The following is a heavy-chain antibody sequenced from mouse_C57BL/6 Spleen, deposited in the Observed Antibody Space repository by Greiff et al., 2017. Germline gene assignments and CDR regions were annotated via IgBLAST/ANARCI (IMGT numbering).Heavy chain of an antibody. J-gene: IGHJ4*01. CDR1: GYTFTSYW. CDR2: IHPNSGST. Sequence: QVQLQQPGAELVKPGASVKLSCKASGYTFTSYWMHWVKQRPGQGLEWIGMIHPNSGSTNYNEKFKSKATLTVDKSSSTAYMQLSSLPSEDSAVYYCARDCGSIYYAMDYWGQGTSVTVSS. CDR3: ARDCGSIYYAMDY. V-gene: IGHV1-64*01. D-gene: IGHD1-1*01.